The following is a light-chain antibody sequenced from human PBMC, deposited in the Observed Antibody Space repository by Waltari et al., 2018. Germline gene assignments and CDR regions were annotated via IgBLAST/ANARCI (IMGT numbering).Light chain of an antibody. CDR2: AAS. CDR3: QQSYSTPWYT. J-gene: IGKJ2*01. V-gene: IGKV1-39*01. Sequence: DIQMTQSPSSLYASVGDRVTIPCRASQSISSYLNWYQQKPGKAPKLLIYAASSLQSGVPSRFSGSGSGTDFTLTISSLQPEDFATYYCQQSYSTPWYTFGQGTKLEIK. CDR1: QSISSY.